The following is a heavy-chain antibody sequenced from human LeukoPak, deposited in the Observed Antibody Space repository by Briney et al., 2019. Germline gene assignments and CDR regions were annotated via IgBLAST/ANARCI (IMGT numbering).Heavy chain of an antibody. V-gene: IGHV4-61*09. J-gene: IGHJ6*03. CDR3: ARAKKRSGRSRNFYLDV. CDR1: DDPINSGVYY. CDR2: IYTSGTTT. Sequence: SETLSLTCTVSDDPINSGVYYWNWIRQPAGKGLEWIGHIYTSGTTTNSNPSLKSRVAISLDTSKNHFSLQLSSVTAADTAVYYCARAKKRSGRSRNFYLDVWGKGTTVTVSS. D-gene: IGHD1-26*01.